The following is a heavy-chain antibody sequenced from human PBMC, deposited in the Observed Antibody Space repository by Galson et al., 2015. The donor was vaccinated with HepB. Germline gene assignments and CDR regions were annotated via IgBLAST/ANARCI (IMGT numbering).Heavy chain of an antibody. CDR1: GFTFSSYS. V-gene: IGHV3-21*01. J-gene: IGHJ3*02. CDR2: ISSSSSYI. CDR3: ARDMDGYCSSTSCYTRNDAFDI. D-gene: IGHD2-2*02. Sequence: SLRLSCAASGFTFSSYSMNWVRQAPGKGLEWVSSISSSSSYIYYADSVKGRFTISRDNAKNSLYLQMNSLRAEDTAVYYCARDMDGYCSSTSCYTRNDAFDIWGQGTMVTVSS.